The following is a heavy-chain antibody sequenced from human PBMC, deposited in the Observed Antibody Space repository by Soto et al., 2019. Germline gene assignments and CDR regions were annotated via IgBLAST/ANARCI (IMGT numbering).Heavy chain of an antibody. CDR1: GGTFSRYA. J-gene: IGHJ5*02. CDR2: IIPIFGTA. V-gene: IGHV1-69*12. CDR3: ARGVYYDFWNGYNNGFDP. D-gene: IGHD3-3*01. Sequence: QVQLVQSGGEVKKPGSSVKVSCKASGGTFSRYAINWVRQAPGQGLEWMGGIIPIFGTANYAQKFQGRVTISADESTSTAYMDLSRLRFEDTAVYYCARGVYYDFWNGYNNGFDPWGQGTLVTVSS.